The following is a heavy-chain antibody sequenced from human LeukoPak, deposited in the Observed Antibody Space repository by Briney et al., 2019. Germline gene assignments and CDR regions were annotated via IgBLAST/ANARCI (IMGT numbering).Heavy chain of an antibody. J-gene: IGHJ6*03. CDR2: VYYSGTT. CDR1: GGSMSSYY. V-gene: IGHV4-59*01. CDR3: ARDQSTPVFGIVKGYMDV. D-gene: IGHD3-3*01. Sequence: PSETLSLTCTVSGGSMSSYYWSWIRQPPGKGLEWIGYVYYSGTTNYNPSLESRVTISVDTSKNQFSLKLNSVTVADTAVYHCARDQSTPVFGIVKGYMDVWGTGTTVTVSS.